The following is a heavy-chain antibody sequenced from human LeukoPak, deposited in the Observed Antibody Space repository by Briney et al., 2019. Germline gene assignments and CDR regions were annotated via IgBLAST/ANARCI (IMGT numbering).Heavy chain of an antibody. CDR3: ARHIEVYDYVWGSYLDY. J-gene: IGHJ4*02. CDR1: GGSISSGSYY. CDR2: IYYSGST. Sequence: SETLSLTCTVSGGSISSGSYYWSWIRQPAGKGLEWIGSIYYSGSTYYNPSLKSRVTISVDTSKNQFSLKLSSVTAADTAVYYCARHIEVYDYVWGSYLDYWGQGTLVTVSS. V-gene: IGHV4-39*01. D-gene: IGHD3-16*01.